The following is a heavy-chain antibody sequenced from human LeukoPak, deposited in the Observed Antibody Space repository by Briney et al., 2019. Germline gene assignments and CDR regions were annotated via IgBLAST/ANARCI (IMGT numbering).Heavy chain of an antibody. CDR3: ARLLTWYFDL. CDR1: GFTFSSYG. J-gene: IGHJ2*01. Sequence: GGSLRLSCAASGFTFSSYGMSWVRQAPGKGLEWVAFIRYDGSNKYYADSVKGRFTISRDNSKNTLYLQMNSLRAEDTAVYYCARLLTWYFDLWGRGTLVTVSS. V-gene: IGHV3-30*02. CDR2: IRYDGSNK. D-gene: IGHD2-15*01.